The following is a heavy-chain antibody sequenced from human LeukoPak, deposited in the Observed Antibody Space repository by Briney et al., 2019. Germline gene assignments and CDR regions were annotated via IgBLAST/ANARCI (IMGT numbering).Heavy chain of an antibody. CDR2: ISDSGGRT. CDR3: AKVAGIAAAGPDAFDI. Sequence: GGSLRLSCAAPGITFSSFAMSWVRQAPGKGLEWVSAISDSGGRTYHADSVKGRFTISRDNSKNTLYLQMNSLRAEDTAVYYCAKVAGIAAAGPDAFDIWGQGTMVTVSS. V-gene: IGHV3-23*01. J-gene: IGHJ3*02. D-gene: IGHD6-13*01. CDR1: GITFSSFA.